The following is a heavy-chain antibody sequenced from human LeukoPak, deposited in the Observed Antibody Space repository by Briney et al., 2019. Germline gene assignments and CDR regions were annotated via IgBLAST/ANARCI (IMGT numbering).Heavy chain of an antibody. V-gene: IGHV4-61*02. CDR1: GGSISSGSYY. J-gene: IGHJ6*03. Sequence: PSETLSLTCTVSGGSISSGSYYWSWIRQPAGKGLEWIGRIYTSGSTNYNPSLKSRVTISVDTSKNQFSLKLSSVTAADTAVYYCARAHDSYYYYYMDVWGKGTTVTVSS. D-gene: IGHD3-16*01. CDR3: ARAHDSYYYYYMDV. CDR2: IYTSGST.